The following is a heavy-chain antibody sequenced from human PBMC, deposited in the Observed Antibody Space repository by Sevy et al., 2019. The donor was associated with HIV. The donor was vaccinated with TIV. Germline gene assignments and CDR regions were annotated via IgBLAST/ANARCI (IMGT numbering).Heavy chain of an antibody. Sequence: GGSLRLSCAASGFTFSSYAMSWVRQAPGKGLEWVSAISGSGGSTYYADSVMGRFTISREQSTNTQYLQLNSLRAEDTAVFYCAKVDSSGYYSVSGFDYWGQGTLVTVSS. CDR1: GFTFSSYA. V-gene: IGHV3-23*01. J-gene: IGHJ4*02. CDR3: AKVDSSGYYSVSGFDY. CDR2: ISGSGGST. D-gene: IGHD3-22*01.